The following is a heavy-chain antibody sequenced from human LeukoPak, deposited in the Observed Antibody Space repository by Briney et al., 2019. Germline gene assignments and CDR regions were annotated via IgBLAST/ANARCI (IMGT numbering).Heavy chain of an antibody. Sequence: SETLSLTCSVSGGSINSYWWSWIRQPAGKGLEFSGRIYTTGRTNYNPSLKSRVSMSVDTSKNKFSLELRSVTAADTAVYFCARAGYTISSYRFDYWGQGALVTASS. J-gene: IGHJ4*02. CDR2: IYTTGRT. CDR3: ARAGYTISSYRFDY. D-gene: IGHD3-16*02. V-gene: IGHV4-4*07. CDR1: GGSINSYW.